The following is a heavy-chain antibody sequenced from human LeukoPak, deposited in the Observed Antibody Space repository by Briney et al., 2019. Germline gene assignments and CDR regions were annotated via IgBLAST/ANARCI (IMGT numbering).Heavy chain of an antibody. CDR1: GSTFISYA. CDR2: ISGSGGTT. Sequence: GGSLRLSCAASGSTFISYAMSRVRQPPGKGLEWVSAISGSGGTTYYADSVKGRFTISRDNSKNTLYLQMNSLRAEDTAVYYCATKYCSSTSCSQTIFFDYWGQGTLVTVSS. CDR3: ATKYCSSTSCSQTIFFDY. D-gene: IGHD2-2*01. V-gene: IGHV3-23*01. J-gene: IGHJ4*02.